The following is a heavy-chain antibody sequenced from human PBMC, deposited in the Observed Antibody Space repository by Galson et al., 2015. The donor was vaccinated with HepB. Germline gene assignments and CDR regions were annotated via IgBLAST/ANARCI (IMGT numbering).Heavy chain of an antibody. CDR2: ISGSGGST. D-gene: IGHD6-6*01. J-gene: IGHJ5*02. V-gene: IGHV3-23*01. CDR1: GFTFSSYA. CDR3: AKDMGIAARWVYGWFDP. Sequence: SLRLSCAASGFTFSSYAMSWVRQGPGKGLEWVSAISGSGGSTYYADSVKGRFTISRDNSKNTLYLQMNSLRAEDTAVYYCAKDMGIAARWVYGWFDPWGQGTLVTVSS.